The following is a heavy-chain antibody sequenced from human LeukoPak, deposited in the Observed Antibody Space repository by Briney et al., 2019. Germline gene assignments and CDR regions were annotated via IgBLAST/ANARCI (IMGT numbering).Heavy chain of an antibody. CDR3: ARDSAYRNALDAFDI. D-gene: IGHD5-18*01. CDR1: GYTFTSYG. Sequence: ASVKVSCKASGYTFTSYGISWVRQAPGQGLEWMGWISAYNGNTDYAQNVQGRVTMTTDTSTTTAYMELRNLRSDDTAMYYCARDSAYRNALDAFDIWGQGTMVIVSS. CDR2: ISAYNGNT. V-gene: IGHV1-18*01. J-gene: IGHJ3*02.